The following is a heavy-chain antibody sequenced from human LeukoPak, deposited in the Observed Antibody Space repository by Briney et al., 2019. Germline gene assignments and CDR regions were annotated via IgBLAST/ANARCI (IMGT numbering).Heavy chain of an antibody. J-gene: IGHJ4*02. D-gene: IGHD2-2*01. Sequence: KPGGSLRLSCAASGFTFSDYYMSWIRQAPGKGLDWVSYISSSGTFTTYADSVKGRFTISRDNAKNSLHLQMNSRRAHDTAVYYCARPYCSSTTCYVLDHRGRGTPVTVSS. CDR2: ISSSGTFT. CDR1: GFTFSDYY. CDR3: ARPYCSSTTCYVLDH. V-gene: IGHV3-11*06.